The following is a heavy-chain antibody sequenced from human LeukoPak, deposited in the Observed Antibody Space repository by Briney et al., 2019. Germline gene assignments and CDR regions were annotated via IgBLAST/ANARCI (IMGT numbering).Heavy chain of an antibody. CDR2: IYYSGNT. J-gene: IGHJ5*02. Sequence: SETLSLTCTVSGGSISSSTCYWGWLRQPPGKGLEWIGSIYYSGNTYYNPSFKSRVAISVDTSKNQFSLKLSSVTAADTAVYFCARTPYSSGWYYWFDPWGQGTRVTVSS. CDR1: GGSISSSTCY. CDR3: ARTPYSSGWYYWFDP. V-gene: IGHV4-39*01. D-gene: IGHD6-19*01.